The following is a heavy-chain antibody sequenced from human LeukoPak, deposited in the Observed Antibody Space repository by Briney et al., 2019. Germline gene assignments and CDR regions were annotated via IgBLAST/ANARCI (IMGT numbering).Heavy chain of an antibody. J-gene: IGHJ4*02. CDR3: ARDMVRGVRTAGY. CDR2: INPNSGGT. V-gene: IGHV1-2*02. D-gene: IGHD3-10*01. Sequence: GASVKVSCKASGYTFTGYYMHWVRQAPGQGLEWMGWINPNSGGTNYAQKFQGRVTMTRNTSISTAYMELSRLRSDDTAVYYCARDMVRGVRTAGYWGQGTLVTVSS. CDR1: GYTFTGYY.